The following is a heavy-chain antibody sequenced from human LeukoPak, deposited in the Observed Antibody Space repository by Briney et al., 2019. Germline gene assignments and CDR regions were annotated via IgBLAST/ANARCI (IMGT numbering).Heavy chain of an antibody. D-gene: IGHD2-2*01. J-gene: IGHJ2*01. CDR2: IRSKTFGATT. CDR3: SRERYSTSNYWYFDL. CDR1: GFTFGDYS. Sequence: TGGSLRLSCTASGFTFGDYSMNWFRQAPGKGLEWVGFIRSKTFGATTEYAASVIGRFTISRDDSKSIAYLQMNSLKAEDTGVYYCSRERYSTSNYWYFDLWGRGTLVTVSS. V-gene: IGHV3-49*03.